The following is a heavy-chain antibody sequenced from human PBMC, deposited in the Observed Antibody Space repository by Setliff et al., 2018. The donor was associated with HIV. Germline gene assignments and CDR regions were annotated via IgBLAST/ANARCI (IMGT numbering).Heavy chain of an antibody. Sequence: PSETLSLTCTVSGGSISSGDYYWTWIRQPPGKGLEWIGYIYNSGSTYYEPSLRGRVTISIDRSKTQFSLKLNSVTAADTAVYYCARETNASGSLTAYWYFDLWGRGTLVTVSS. J-gene: IGHJ2*01. CDR2: IYNSGST. D-gene: IGHD3-10*01. CDR3: ARETNASGSLTAYWYFDL. CDR1: GGSISSGDYY. V-gene: IGHV4-30-4*08.